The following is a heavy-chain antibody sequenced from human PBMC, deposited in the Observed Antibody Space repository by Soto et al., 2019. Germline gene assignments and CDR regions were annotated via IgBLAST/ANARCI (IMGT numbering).Heavy chain of an antibody. CDR1: GGSFSGYY. CDR2: INHSGST. J-gene: IGHJ3*02. D-gene: IGHD2-15*01. CDR3: AGRYCSGGSCLPAFDI. Sequence: SETLSLTCAVYGGSFSGYYWSWIRQPPGKGLEWIGEINHSGSTNYNPSLKSRVTISVDTSKNQFSLKLSSVTAADTAVYYCAGRYCSGGSCLPAFDIWGQGTMVTVSS. V-gene: IGHV4-34*01.